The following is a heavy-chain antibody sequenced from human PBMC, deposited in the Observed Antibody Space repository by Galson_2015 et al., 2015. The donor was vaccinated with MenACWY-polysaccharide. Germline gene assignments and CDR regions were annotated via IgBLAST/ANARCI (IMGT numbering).Heavy chain of an antibody. J-gene: IGHJ4*02. D-gene: IGHD1-1*01. V-gene: IGHV3-23*01. CDR3: AKRSGVTTGTDFDY. CDR2: ISVTGGGT. Sequence: SLRLSCAASGFIFSGYWMTWVRQAPGKGLEWVSAISVTGGGTYYADSVKGRFTISRDNSKNTLYLQMNSLRVEDTAVYYCAKRSGVTTGTDFDYWGQGTLVTVSS. CDR1: GFIFSGYW.